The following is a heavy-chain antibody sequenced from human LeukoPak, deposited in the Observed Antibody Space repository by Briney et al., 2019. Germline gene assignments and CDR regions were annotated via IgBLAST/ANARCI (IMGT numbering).Heavy chain of an antibody. J-gene: IGHJ4*02. V-gene: IGHV3-33*01. CDR1: GFTFSSYG. CDR2: IWYDGSNK. Sequence: PGRSLRLSCAASGFTFSSYGMHWVRQAPGKGLEWVAVIWYDGSNKYYADSVKGRFTISRDNSKNTLYLQMNSLRAKDTAVYYCARGREWELPTPLKDFDYWGQGTLVTVSS. D-gene: IGHD1-26*01. CDR3: ARGREWELPTPLKDFDY.